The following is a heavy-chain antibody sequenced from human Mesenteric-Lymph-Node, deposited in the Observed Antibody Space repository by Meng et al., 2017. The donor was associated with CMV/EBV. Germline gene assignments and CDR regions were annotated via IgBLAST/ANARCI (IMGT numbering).Heavy chain of an antibody. V-gene: IGHV3-23*01. J-gene: IGHJ4*02. Sequence: GFTFSTYGMNWVRQAAGKGLEWVSGISGSGDTTYYAGSVKGRFTVSRDNSKNTLYLQMNSLGDEDTAVYFCAKSYDSSGYILRYFDYWGQGTLVTVSS. CDR2: ISGSGDTT. D-gene: IGHD3-22*01. CDR3: AKSYDSSGYILRYFDY. CDR1: GFTFSTYG.